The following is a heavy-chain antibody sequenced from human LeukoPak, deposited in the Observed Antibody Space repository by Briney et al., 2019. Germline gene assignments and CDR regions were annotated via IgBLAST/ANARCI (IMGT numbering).Heavy chain of an antibody. D-gene: IGHD3-22*01. J-gene: IGHJ3*02. CDR3: VRPRYYYDGSSYTEI. CDR1: GGSFSGYY. CDR2: INHSGST. V-gene: IGHV4-34*01. Sequence: SETLSLTRAVYGGSFSGYYWSWIRQPPGKGLEWIGEINHSGSTNYNPSLKSRVTISVDTSKNQFSLKLSSVTAADTAVYYCVRPRYYYDGSSYTEIWGQGTMVTVSS.